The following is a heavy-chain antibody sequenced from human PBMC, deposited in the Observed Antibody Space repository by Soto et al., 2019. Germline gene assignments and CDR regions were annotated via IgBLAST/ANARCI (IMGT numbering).Heavy chain of an antibody. CDR3: AKDEYYDSNNWFDP. V-gene: IGHV4-4*07. D-gene: IGHD3-22*01. J-gene: IGHJ5*02. CDR1: GGSIIASY. CDR2: IYSTGST. Sequence: SDTLSLTCTVSGGSIIASYWSWIRQPAGKGLEWIGRIYSTGSTNYNPSFRSRVTMSVDTSKNQFSLKLSSVTAADTAVYYCAKDEYYDSNNWFDPWGQGTLVTVSS.